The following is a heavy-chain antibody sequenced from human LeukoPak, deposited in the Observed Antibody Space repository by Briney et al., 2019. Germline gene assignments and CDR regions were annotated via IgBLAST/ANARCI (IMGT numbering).Heavy chain of an antibody. CDR3: ARGARGNYYRV. D-gene: IGHD3-10*01. Sequence: PSETLSLTCAVYGGSFSGCYWSWIRQPPGKGLEWIGEVSHSGSTNYTPSLESRVTISVDTSKNLFSLKLSSVTAADTAVYYCARGARGNYYRVWGKGTTVTVSS. J-gene: IGHJ6*04. CDR2: VSHSGST. V-gene: IGHV4-34*01. CDR1: GGSFSGCY.